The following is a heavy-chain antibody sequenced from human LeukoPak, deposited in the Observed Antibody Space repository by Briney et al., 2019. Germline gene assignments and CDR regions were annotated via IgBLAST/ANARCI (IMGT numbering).Heavy chain of an antibody. CDR1: GFTFYDYA. CDR3: ARKTFYYDSIGAQSLYFDY. Sequence: GGSLRLSCAASGFTFYDYAMSWVRQAPGRGLEWVSGINWNGGSAGYADSAKGRFTISRDNAKNSLYLQMNSLRAEDTALYYCARKTFYYDSIGAQSLYFDYWGQGALVTVSS. V-gene: IGHV3-20*04. CDR2: INWNGGSA. J-gene: IGHJ4*02. D-gene: IGHD3-22*01.